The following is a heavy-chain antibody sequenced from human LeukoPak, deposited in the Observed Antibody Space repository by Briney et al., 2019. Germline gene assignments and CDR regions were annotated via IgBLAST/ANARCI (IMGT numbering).Heavy chain of an antibody. D-gene: IGHD3-3*01. Sequence: ASVKVSCKASGYTFTGYYMHWVRQAPGQGLEWMGRINPNSGGTNYAQKFQGRVTMTRDTSISTAYMGLSRLRSDDTAVYYCARDRHYDFWSGYSISDAFDYWGQGTLVTVSS. J-gene: IGHJ4*02. V-gene: IGHV1-2*06. CDR2: INPNSGGT. CDR1: GYTFTGYY. CDR3: ARDRHYDFWSGYSISDAFDY.